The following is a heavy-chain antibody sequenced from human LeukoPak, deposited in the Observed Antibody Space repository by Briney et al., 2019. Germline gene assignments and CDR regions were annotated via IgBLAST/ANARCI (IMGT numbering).Heavy chain of an antibody. CDR3: ARVMDIAATTMYYFDY. Sequence: GASVKVSCKASGYTFTSYGISWVRQAPGQGLEWVGWISAYNGNTNYAQKLQGRVTMTTDTSTSTAYMELRSLRSDDTAVYYCARVMDIAATTMYYFDYWGQGTLVTVSS. D-gene: IGHD5-12*01. CDR1: GYTFTSYG. CDR2: ISAYNGNT. V-gene: IGHV1-18*01. J-gene: IGHJ4*02.